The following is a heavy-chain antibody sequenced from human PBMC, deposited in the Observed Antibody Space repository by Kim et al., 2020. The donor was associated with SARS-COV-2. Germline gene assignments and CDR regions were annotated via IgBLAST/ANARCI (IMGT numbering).Heavy chain of an antibody. CDR2: IKSKTDGGTT. CDR3: TTPGPFLGSGYMY. V-gene: IGHV3-15*01. Sequence: GGSLRLSCAASGFTFSNAWMSWVRQAPGKGLEWVGRIKSKTDGGTTDYAAPVKGRFTISRDDSKNTLYLQMNSLKTEDTAVYYCTTPGPFLGSGYMYWGQGTLVTVSS. CDR1: GFTFSNAW. D-gene: IGHD3-22*01. J-gene: IGHJ4*02.